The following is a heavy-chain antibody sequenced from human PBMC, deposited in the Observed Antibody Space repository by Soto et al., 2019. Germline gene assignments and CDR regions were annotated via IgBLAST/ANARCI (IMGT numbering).Heavy chain of an antibody. CDR3: ASFLPFLTGYYNNYFDY. CDR2: IYYSGST. V-gene: IGHV4-61*01. Sequence: PSETLSLTCTVSGGSVSSGSYYWSWIRQPPGKGLEWIGYIYYSGSTNYNPSLKSRVTISVDTSKNQFSLKLSSVTAADTAVYYCASFLPFLTGYYNNYFDYWGQGTLVTVSS. J-gene: IGHJ4*02. D-gene: IGHD3-9*01. CDR1: GGSVSSGSYY.